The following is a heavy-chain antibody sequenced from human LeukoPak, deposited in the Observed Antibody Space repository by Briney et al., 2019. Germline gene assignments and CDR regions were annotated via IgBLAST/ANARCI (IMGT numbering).Heavy chain of an antibody. CDR1: GHTFTSYG. CDR2: ISAYNGNT. CDR3: ARNWGAGHPINFDY. V-gene: IGHV1-18*01. Sequence: ASVKVSCKASGHTFTSYGISWVRQAPGQGLEWTGWISAYNGNTNYAQKLQGRVTMTTDTSTSTAYMELRSLRSDDTAVYYCARNWGAGHPINFDYWGQGTLVTVSS. D-gene: IGHD3-16*01. J-gene: IGHJ4*02.